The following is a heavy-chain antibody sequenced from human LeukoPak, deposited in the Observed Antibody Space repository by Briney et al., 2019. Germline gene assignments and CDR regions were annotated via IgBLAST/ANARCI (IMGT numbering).Heavy chain of an antibody. CDR1: GFTFSSYA. CDR3: AKLPREYCSSTSCPNWFDT. CDR2: LSASGGTT. J-gene: IGHJ5*02. D-gene: IGHD2-2*01. Sequence: GGSLRLSCAASGFTFSSYAMTWVRQAPGKGLEWVSALSASGGTTYYADSVKGRFTTSRDNSKNTLYLQMNSLRAEDTAVYYCAKLPREYCSSTSCPNWFDTWGQGTLVTVSS. V-gene: IGHV3-23*01.